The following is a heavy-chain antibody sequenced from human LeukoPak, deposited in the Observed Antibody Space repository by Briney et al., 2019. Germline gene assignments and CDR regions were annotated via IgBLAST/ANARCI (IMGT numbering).Heavy chain of an antibody. CDR3: ARDSVEMATID. V-gene: IGHV3-21*01. CDR2: ISSSYI. Sequence: GGSLRLSCAASGFTFSSYSMNWVRQAPGKGLEWVSSISSSYIYYADSVKGRFTISRDNAKNSLYLQMNSLRAEDTAVYYCARDSVEMATIDWGQGTMVTVSS. D-gene: IGHD5-24*01. J-gene: IGHJ3*01. CDR1: GFTFSSYS.